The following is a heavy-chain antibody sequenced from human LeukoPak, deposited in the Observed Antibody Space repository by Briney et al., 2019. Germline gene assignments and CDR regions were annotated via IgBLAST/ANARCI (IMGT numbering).Heavy chain of an antibody. Sequence: GRSLRLSCAASGFTFDDYAMHWVRQAPGKGLEWVSGINWNGGSTGYADSVKGRFTISRDNAKNSLYLQMNSLRAEDTALYHCARGSGLSSYDAFDIWGQGTMVTVSS. CDR3: ARGSGLSSYDAFDI. CDR1: GFTFDDYA. CDR2: INWNGGST. D-gene: IGHD3-22*01. J-gene: IGHJ3*02. V-gene: IGHV3-20*01.